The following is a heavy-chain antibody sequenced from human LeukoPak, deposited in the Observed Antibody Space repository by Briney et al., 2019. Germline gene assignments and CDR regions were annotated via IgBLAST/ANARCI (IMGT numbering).Heavy chain of an antibody. Sequence: SETLSLTCNVSGGSISSYYWSWIRQPPGKGLEWIGYIYYSGSTNYNPSLKSRVTISADTSKKQFSLKLRSVTAADTAVYYCARIVGATRVHYWGQGTLVTVSS. CDR3: ARIVGATRVHY. CDR2: IYYSGST. CDR1: GGSISSYY. J-gene: IGHJ4*02. D-gene: IGHD1-26*01. V-gene: IGHV4-59*01.